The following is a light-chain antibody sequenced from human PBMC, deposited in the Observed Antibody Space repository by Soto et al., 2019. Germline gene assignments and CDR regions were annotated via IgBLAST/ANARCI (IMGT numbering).Light chain of an antibody. Sequence: ETVLTQSPGTLSLSPGERATLSCRASQSLGSDSLAWYQQKPGQAPRLLIYGVSSRAPGIPDRFSGSGSGTDFTLTISSLEPEDFAVYYCQVRDVWPSFGQGTK. CDR3: QVRDVWPS. J-gene: IGKJ1*01. CDR2: GVS. CDR1: QSLGSDS. V-gene: IGKV3-20*01.